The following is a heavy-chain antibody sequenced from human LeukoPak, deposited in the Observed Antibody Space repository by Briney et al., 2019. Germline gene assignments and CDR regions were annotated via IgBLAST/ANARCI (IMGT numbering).Heavy chain of an antibody. D-gene: IGHD2-15*01. J-gene: IGHJ4*02. V-gene: IGHV3-23*01. CDR2: ISDNGSST. CDR1: GFTFSSYG. Sequence: PGGSLRLSCAASGFTFSSYGMSWVRQAPGKGLEWVSAISDNGSSTYYADSVKGRFTISRDNSKNTLYLQMNSLRTEDTAVSYCAKDFCMLGYCSGGSCYYFDYWAQGTVVSVSS. CDR3: AKDFCMLGYCSGGSCYYFDY.